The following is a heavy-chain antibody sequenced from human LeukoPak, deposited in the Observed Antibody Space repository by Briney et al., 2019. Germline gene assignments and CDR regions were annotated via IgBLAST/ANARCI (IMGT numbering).Heavy chain of an antibody. D-gene: IGHD1-26*01. Sequence: PGGSLRLSCAASGFTFGSYAMSWVRQAPGKGLEWVSTIRRTGDHTFYADSGKGRFTISRDNSKDTVYLQMNNLGAEDTAVYYCARHKSSGTYPLDYWGQGSLVTVSS. CDR1: GFTFGSYA. CDR2: IRRTGDHT. CDR3: ARHKSSGTYPLDY. J-gene: IGHJ4*02. V-gene: IGHV3-23*01.